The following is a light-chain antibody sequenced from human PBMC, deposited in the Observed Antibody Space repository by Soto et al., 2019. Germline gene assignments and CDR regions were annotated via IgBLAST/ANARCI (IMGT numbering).Light chain of an antibody. CDR2: SNN. V-gene: IGLV1-47*01. J-gene: IGLJ3*02. Sequence: QSVLTQPPSASGTPGQRVTISCSARSSNIGRNYVYWYQQLPGTAPTLLIYSNNQRPSGVPDRFSASKSGASASLAISGLRSEDEAAYYCAAWHDGLSVWVFGGGTKLTVL. CDR1: SSNIGRNY. CDR3: AAWHDGLSVWV.